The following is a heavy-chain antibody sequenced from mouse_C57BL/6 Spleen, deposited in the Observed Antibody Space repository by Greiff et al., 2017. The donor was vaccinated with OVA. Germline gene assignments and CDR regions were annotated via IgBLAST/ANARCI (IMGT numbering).Heavy chain of an antibody. CDR2: INPNNGGT. J-gene: IGHJ2*01. D-gene: IGHD2-3*01. CDR1: GYTFTDYY. Sequence: EVQLQQSGPELVKPGASVKISCKASGYTFTDYYMNWVKQSHGKSLEWIGDINPNNGGTSYNQKFKGKATLTVDKSSSTAYMELRSLTSEDTAVYYCARREGGYYVGYIDYWGQGTTLTVSS. V-gene: IGHV1-26*01. CDR3: ARREGGYYVGYIDY.